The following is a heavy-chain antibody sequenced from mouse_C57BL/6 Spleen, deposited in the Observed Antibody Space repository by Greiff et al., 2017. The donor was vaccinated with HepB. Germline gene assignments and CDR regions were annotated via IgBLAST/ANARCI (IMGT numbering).Heavy chain of an antibody. Sequence: EVQVVESGGDLVKPGGSLKLSCAASGFTFSSYGMSWVRQTPDKRLEWVATISSGGSYTYYPDSVKGRFTISRDNAKNTLYLQMSSLKSEDTAMYYCARHGGYDVFDYWGQGTTLTVSS. V-gene: IGHV5-6*01. CDR2: ISSGGSYT. J-gene: IGHJ2*01. CDR3: ARHGGYDVFDY. CDR1: GFTFSSYG. D-gene: IGHD2-2*01.